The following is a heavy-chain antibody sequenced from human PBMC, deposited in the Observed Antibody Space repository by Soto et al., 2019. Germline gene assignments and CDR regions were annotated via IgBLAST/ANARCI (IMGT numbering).Heavy chain of an antibody. J-gene: IGHJ5*02. Sequence: SETLSLTCTVSGGSISSGDYYWSWIRQPPGKGLEWIGYIYYSGSTYYNPSLKSRVTISVDTSKNQFSLKLSSVTAADTAVYYCARGSNSISPWFDPWGQGTLVTVSS. CDR2: IYYSGST. CDR3: ARGSNSISPWFDP. D-gene: IGHD3-3*02. CDR1: GGSISSGDYY. V-gene: IGHV4-30-4*01.